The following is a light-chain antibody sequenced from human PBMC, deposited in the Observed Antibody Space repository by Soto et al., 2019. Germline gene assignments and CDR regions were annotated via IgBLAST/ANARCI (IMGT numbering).Light chain of an antibody. CDR3: QHYGEYLYT. CDR1: QNIDYY. CDR2: KAS. J-gene: IGKJ2*01. Sequence: DVQMTQSPSTLSASVGDTVTITCRASQNIDYYLAWYQQKPAKAPKLLIYKASSIENGVPSRFSGSGFGTEFTLTISSLQPDDFATYYCQHYGEYLYTFGQGTEVEIK. V-gene: IGKV1-5*03.